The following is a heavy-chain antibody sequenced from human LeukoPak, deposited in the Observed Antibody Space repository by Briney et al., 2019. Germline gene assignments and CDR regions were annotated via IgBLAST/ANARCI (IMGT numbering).Heavy chain of an antibody. D-gene: IGHD6-13*01. Sequence: ASVKVSCKASGYTFTSYDINWVRQATGQGLEWMGWMNPNSGNTGYAQKFQGRVTITRNTSISTAYMELSSLRSEDTAVYYCARAAGSSWYLSWGDYYYMDVWGKGTTVTVSS. J-gene: IGHJ6*03. CDR3: ARAAGSSWYLSWGDYYYMDV. V-gene: IGHV1-8*03. CDR2: MNPNSGNT. CDR1: GYTFTSYD.